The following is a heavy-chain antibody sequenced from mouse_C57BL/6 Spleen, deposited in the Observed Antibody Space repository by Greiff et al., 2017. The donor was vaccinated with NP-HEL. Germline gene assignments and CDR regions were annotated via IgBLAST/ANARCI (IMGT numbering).Heavy chain of an antibody. D-gene: IGHD2-4*01. CDR1: GYAFTNYL. CDR2: INPGSGGT. CDR3: ARGGLDDYDGSWFAY. J-gene: IGHJ3*01. V-gene: IGHV1-54*01. Sequence: QVQLQQSGAELVRPGTSVKVSCTASGYAFTNYLIEWVKQRPGPGLEWIGVINPGSGGTNYNEKFKGKATLTADKSSSTAYMQLSSLTSEDSAVYFCARGGLDDYDGSWFAYWGQGTLVTVSA.